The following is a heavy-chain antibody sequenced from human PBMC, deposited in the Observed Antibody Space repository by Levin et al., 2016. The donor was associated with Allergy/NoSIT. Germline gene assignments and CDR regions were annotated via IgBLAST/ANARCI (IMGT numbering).Heavy chain of an antibody. Sequence: WVRQAPGQGLEWMGIINPSGGSTSYAQKFQGRVTMTRDTSTSTVYMELSSLRSEDTAVYYCARDQGDILTGYSYYFDYWGQGTLVTVSS. V-gene: IGHV1-46*01. J-gene: IGHJ4*02. CDR2: INPSGGST. CDR3: ARDQGDILTGYSYYFDY. D-gene: IGHD3-9*01.